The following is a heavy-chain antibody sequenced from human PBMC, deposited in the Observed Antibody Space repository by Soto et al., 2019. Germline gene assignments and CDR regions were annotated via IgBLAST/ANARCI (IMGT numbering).Heavy chain of an antibody. J-gene: IGHJ6*02. CDR3: ARDQVGRSIPPTHYYYYSGMDV. CDR2: IWYDGSNK. D-gene: IGHD6-6*01. Sequence: GGSLRLSCAASGFTFSSYGMHWVRQAPGKGLEWVAVIWYDGSNKYYADSVKGRFTISRDNSKNTLYLQMNSLRAEDTAVYYCARDQVGRSIPPTHYYYYSGMDVWGQGTTVTVSS. V-gene: IGHV3-33*01. CDR1: GFTFSSYG.